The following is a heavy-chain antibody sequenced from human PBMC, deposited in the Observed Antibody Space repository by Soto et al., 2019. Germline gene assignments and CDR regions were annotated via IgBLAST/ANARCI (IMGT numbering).Heavy chain of an antibody. Sequence: VKVSCKASGYTFTSYGISWVRQAPGQGLEWMGWISAYNGNTNYAQKLQGRVTMTTDTSTSTAYMELRSLRSDDTAVYYCARSYHNTAMAEVDYWGQGTLVTVSS. CDR2: ISAYNGNT. CDR3: ARSYHNTAMAEVDY. J-gene: IGHJ4*02. V-gene: IGHV1-18*01. D-gene: IGHD5-18*01. CDR1: GYTFTSYG.